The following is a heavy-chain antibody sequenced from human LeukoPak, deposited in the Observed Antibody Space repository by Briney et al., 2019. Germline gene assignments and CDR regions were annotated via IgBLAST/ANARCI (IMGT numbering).Heavy chain of an antibody. D-gene: IGHD2-21*01. CDR1: GFTFSNYA. J-gene: IGHJ4*02. CDR2: LNGGRT. V-gene: IGHV3-23*01. CDR3: VKEVPTYGYFDY. Sequence: GGSLRLSCVASGFTFSNYAMSWVRPAPGRGLEWIAALNGGRTFFQDSVRGRCTISRDNSKSTLYLQLNSLTGDDTAVYYCVKEVPTYGYFDYWGRGTLVTVSS.